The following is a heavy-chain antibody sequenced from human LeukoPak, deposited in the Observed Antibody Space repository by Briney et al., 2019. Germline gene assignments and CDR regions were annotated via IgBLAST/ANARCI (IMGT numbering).Heavy chain of an antibody. CDR1: GYTFSSYW. J-gene: IGHJ4*02. Sequence: PGESLRISCKGSGYTFSSYWIGWVRQMPGKGLEWMGIIYPGNSDTRYSPSLQGQVTISVDTSVGTAYLQWSSLKASDTAIYYCARQNDFRLDYWGQGTLVTVSS. CDR2: IYPGNSDT. V-gene: IGHV5-51*01. D-gene: IGHD3-3*01. CDR3: ARQNDFRLDY.